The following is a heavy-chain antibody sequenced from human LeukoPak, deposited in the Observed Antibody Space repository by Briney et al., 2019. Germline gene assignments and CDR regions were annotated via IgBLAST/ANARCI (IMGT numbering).Heavy chain of an antibody. CDR2: LLTQSGNT. J-gene: IGHJ4*02. Sequence: SVKVSCKSSGNTFTCYYIHWLRQAPGQGVEWMGCLLTQSGNTEYAQKFQGRVNLTRDTSIKTAYMELSSLTSAETAIYYCAEGGGPIDNWGQGTLVTVSS. CDR3: AEGGGPIDN. V-gene: IGHV1-2*02. D-gene: IGHD3-16*01. CDR1: GNTFTCYY.